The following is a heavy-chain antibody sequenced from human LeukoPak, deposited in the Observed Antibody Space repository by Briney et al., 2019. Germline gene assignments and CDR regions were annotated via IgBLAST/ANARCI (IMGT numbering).Heavy chain of an antibody. Sequence: GGSLRLSCAASGFTFIDYDMHWVRHVIGKGLEWVSAIGIRGDTHYSGSVKGRFTVSRENAESSLYLQMNSLRAEDTAVYYCARGGIQVSGIDEFDYWGQGTLVTVSS. V-gene: IGHV3-13*01. D-gene: IGHD6-19*01. CDR3: ARGGIQVSGIDEFDY. CDR1: GFTFIDYD. CDR2: IGIRGDT. J-gene: IGHJ4*02.